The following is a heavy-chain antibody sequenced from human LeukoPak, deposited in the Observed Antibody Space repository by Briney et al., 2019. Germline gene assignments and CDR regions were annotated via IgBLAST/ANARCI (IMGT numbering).Heavy chain of an antibody. CDR1: GFTVSSNY. CDR3: SKGETDTGTLTHVY. Sequence: GGSLRLSCASSGFTVSSNYMSWVRQAPGKGLEWVAVISYDGSNKYYADSVKGRFTISRDNSKNTVFLQMHSLGAEDTAVYYCSKGETDTGTLTHVYWGPGTLVTVSS. V-gene: IGHV3-30*18. D-gene: IGHD1-7*01. J-gene: IGHJ4*02. CDR2: ISYDGSNK.